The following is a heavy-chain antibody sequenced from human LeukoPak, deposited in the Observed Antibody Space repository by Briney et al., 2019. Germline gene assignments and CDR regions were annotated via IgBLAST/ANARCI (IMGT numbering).Heavy chain of an antibody. CDR2: IKQDGSEK. CDR1: GFTFSSYW. Sequence: GGSLRLSCAASGFTFSSYWMSWVRQAPGKGLEWVANIKQDGSEKYYVDSVKGRFTISRDNAKNSLYLQMYSLRAEDSAVYYCALLVGATLDFDYWGQGTLVTVSS. V-gene: IGHV3-7*01. CDR3: ALLVGATLDFDY. D-gene: IGHD1-26*01. J-gene: IGHJ4*02.